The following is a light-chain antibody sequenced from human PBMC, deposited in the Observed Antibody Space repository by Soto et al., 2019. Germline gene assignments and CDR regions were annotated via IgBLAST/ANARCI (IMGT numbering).Light chain of an antibody. CDR3: SSSTRDTTVI. J-gene: IGLJ2*01. CDR1: SSDIGAYNS. CDR2: EVS. Sequence: QSALTQPASVSGSPGQSITISCTGSSSDIGAYNSVSWYQQHPDRAPNLIIYEVSHRPSGVSNRFSGSKSGNTASLTISGLQAEDEASYYCSSSTRDTTVIFGGGTKLTVL. V-gene: IGLV2-14*01.